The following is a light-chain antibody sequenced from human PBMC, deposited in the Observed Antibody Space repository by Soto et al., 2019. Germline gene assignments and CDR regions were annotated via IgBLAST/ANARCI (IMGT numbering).Light chain of an antibody. CDR3: QQYNNWPPWT. J-gene: IGKJ1*01. Sequence: DIVLTQSPATLSLSPGERATLSCRASQSVSSYLAWYQQKPGQAPRLLIYGASTRATGIPARFSGIGSGTEFTLTISSLQSEDFAVYYCQQYNNWPPWTFGQGTKVDIK. CDR2: GAS. CDR1: QSVSSY. V-gene: IGKV3-15*01.